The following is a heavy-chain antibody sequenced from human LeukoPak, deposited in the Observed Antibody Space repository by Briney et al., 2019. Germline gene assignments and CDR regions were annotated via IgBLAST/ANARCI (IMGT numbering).Heavy chain of an antibody. D-gene: IGHD5-12*01. V-gene: IGHV3-23*01. CDR3: AKDPQYSGSPWYHYFDC. CDR1: GFTFSSYA. Sequence: QPGGSLRLSCAASGFTFSSYAMSWVRHAPGKGLEWVSVISGSVGSTYYADSVKGRFTISRDNTKNSLYLQMNSLRVEDTAIYYCAKDPQYSGSPWYHYFDCWGRGTLVTVSS. CDR2: ISGSVGST. J-gene: IGHJ4*02.